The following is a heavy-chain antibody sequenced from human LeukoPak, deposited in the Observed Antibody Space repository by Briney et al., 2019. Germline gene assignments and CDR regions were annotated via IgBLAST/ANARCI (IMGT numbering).Heavy chain of an antibody. CDR3: AKGTCSSTSCYSTLKS. V-gene: IGHV3-23*01. CDR2: ISGSGGST. D-gene: IGHD2-2*01. Sequence: SGGSLRLSCAASGFTFSSYAMSWVRQAPGKGLEWVSAISGSGGSTYYADSVKGRSTISRDNSKNTLYLQMNSLRAEDTAVYYCAKGTCSSTSCYSTLKSWGQGTLVTVSS. J-gene: IGHJ5*02. CDR1: GFTFSSYA.